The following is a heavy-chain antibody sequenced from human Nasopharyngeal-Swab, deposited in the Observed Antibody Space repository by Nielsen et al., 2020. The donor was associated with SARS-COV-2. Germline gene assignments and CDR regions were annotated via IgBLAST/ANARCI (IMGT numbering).Heavy chain of an antibody. J-gene: IGHJ3*02. CDR2: ISTYNGIT. CDR1: GYTFTSFG. Sequence: ASVKVSCKASGYTFTSFGINWVRQAPGQGLEWMGWISTYNGITNYAQRFQGRVTMTTDTSTSTAFMELRSLRSDDTAVYYCARGFSGLSALLCSSTSCLDAFDIWGQGTMVTVSS. CDR3: ARGFSGLSALLCSSTSCLDAFDI. D-gene: IGHD2-2*01. V-gene: IGHV1-18*01.